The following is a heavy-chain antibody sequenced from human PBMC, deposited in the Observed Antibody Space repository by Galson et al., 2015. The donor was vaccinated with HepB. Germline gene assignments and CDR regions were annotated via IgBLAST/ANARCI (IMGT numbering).Heavy chain of an antibody. D-gene: IGHD2-21*02. Sequence: TLSLTCTVSGGSISSSSYYWGWIRQPPGKGLEWIGSIYYSGSTYYNPSLKSRVTISVDTSKNQFSLKLSSVTAADTAVYYCARYRIGWGGDSARYFQHWGQGTLVTVSS. CDR2: IYYSGST. J-gene: IGHJ1*01. CDR1: GGSISSSSYY. CDR3: ARYRIGWGGDSARYFQH. V-gene: IGHV4-39*01.